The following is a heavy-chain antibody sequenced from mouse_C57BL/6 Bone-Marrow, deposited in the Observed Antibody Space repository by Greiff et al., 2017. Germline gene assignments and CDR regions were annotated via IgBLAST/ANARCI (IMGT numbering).Heavy chain of an antibody. V-gene: IGHV14-4*01. J-gene: IGHJ2*01. CDR2: IDPENGDT. Sequence: VQLQQSGAELVRPGASVKLSCTASGFNIKDDYMHWVKQRPEQGLEWIGWIDPENGDTEYASKFQGKATITADTSSNTAYLQLRSLTSEDTAVYYCTPITTVVATSYFDYWGQGTTLTVSS. D-gene: IGHD1-1*01. CDR3: TPITTVVATSYFDY. CDR1: GFNIKDDY.